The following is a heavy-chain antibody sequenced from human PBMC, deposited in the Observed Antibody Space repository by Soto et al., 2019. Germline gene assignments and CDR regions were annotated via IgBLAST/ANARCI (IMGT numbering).Heavy chain of an antibody. J-gene: IGHJ5*02. D-gene: IGHD1-1*01. CDR2: IYATGTT. Sequence: SETLSLTCTVSGASISGFYWSWIRKSAGKGLEWIGRIYATGTTDYNPSLKSRVMMSVDTSKKQFSLKLRSVTASDTAVYYCVRDGTKTLRDWFDPWGQGISVTVSS. CDR3: VRDGTKTLRDWFDP. CDR1: GASISGFY. V-gene: IGHV4-4*07.